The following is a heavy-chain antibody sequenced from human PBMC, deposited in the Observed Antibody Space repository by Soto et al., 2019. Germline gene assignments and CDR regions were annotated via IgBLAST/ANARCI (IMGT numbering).Heavy chain of an antibody. CDR2: IYYSGST. Sequence: SETLSLTCTVSGGSISSSSYYWGWIRQPPGKGLEWIGSIYYSGSTYYNPSLKSRVTIYVDTSNNQIYLKLSTYTAADTAVYYCARAGVGFGEPIPYYYYYGMDVWGQGTTVT. D-gene: IGHD3-10*01. CDR1: GGSISSSSYY. CDR3: ARAGVGFGEPIPYYYYYGMDV. J-gene: IGHJ6*02. V-gene: IGHV4-39*01.